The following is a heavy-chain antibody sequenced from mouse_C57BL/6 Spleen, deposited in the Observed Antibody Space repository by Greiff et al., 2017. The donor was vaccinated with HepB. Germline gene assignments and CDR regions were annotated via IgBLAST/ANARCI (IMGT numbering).Heavy chain of an antibody. Sequence: EVKLVESGEGLVKPGGSLKLSCAASGFTFSSYAMSWVRQTPEKRLEWVAYISSGGDYIYYADTVKGRFTISRDNARNTLYLQMSSLKSEDTAMYYCTRAPTGINYAMDYGGQGTSVTVSS. J-gene: IGHJ4*01. CDR2: ISSGGDYI. CDR3: TRAPTGINYAMDY. CDR1: GFTFSSYA. D-gene: IGHD4-1*02. V-gene: IGHV5-9-1*02.